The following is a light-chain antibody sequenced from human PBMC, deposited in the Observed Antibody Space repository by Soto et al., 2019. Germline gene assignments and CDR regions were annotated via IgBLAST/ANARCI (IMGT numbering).Light chain of an antibody. CDR1: SSDFGGYNY. Sequence: QSALTQPASVSGSPGQSITISCTGTSSDFGGYNYVSWYQQHPGKAPKLIIYDVINRPSGVSDRFSGFKSGNTASLTISGLQAEDEADYYCSSYTTSSLVVFGGGTKVTVL. CDR3: SSYTTSSLVV. V-gene: IGLV2-14*01. J-gene: IGLJ2*01. CDR2: DVI.